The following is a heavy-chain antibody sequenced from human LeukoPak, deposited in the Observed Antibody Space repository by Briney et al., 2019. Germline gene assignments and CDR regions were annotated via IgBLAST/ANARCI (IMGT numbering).Heavy chain of an antibody. CDR3: ARGVRSSWYVPFDY. V-gene: IGHV4-34*01. Sequence: KPSETLSLTCAVYGGSFSGYYWRWIRQPPGKGLEWIGEINHSGSTNYNPSLKSRVTISVDTSKNQFSLKLSSVTAADTAVYYCARGVRSSWYVPFDYWGQGTLVTVSS. CDR2: INHSGST. J-gene: IGHJ4*02. CDR1: GGSFSGYY. D-gene: IGHD6-13*01.